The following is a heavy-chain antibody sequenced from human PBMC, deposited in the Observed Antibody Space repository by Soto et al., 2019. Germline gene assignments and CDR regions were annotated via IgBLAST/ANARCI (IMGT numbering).Heavy chain of an antibody. CDR2: ISGSGGST. V-gene: IGHV3-23*01. D-gene: IGHD3-10*01. J-gene: IGHJ4*02. CDR3: ATNNLFGSGTKDY. CDR1: GFTFSRYA. Sequence: EVQLLDSGGGLVQPGGSLRLSCAASGFTFSRYAMSWVRQAPGKGLEWVSAISGSGGSTYYADSVKGRFTISRDNSKNTLYPQMNSLRAEDTAVYYWATNNLFGSGTKDYWGPGTLVTVSS.